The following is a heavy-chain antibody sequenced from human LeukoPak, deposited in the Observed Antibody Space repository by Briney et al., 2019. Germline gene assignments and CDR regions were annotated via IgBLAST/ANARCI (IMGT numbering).Heavy chain of an antibody. V-gene: IGHV4-59*12. Sequence: SETLSLTCTVSGGSISSYYWSWIRQPPGQGLEWIGYIYYSGSTNYNPSLKSRVTISVDASKNQFSLKLSSVTAADTAVYYCASSYSYGILKYDYWGQGTLVIVSS. CDR2: IYYSGST. J-gene: IGHJ4*02. CDR3: ASSYSYGILKYDY. CDR1: GGSISSYY. D-gene: IGHD5-18*01.